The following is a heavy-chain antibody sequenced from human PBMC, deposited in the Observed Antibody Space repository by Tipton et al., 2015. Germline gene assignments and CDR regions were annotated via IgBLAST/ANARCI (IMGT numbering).Heavy chain of an antibody. CDR2: IYHDGGT. CDR3: ARGGNNWFDP. J-gene: IGHJ5*02. Sequence: LRLSCAVDWGPLRGFYWSWIRQPPGKGLEWIGEIYHDGGTDYNPSLKSRVTMSVDTSKNQFSLKLTSVNAADTAVNYCARGGNNWFDPWGQGTLVTVSS. CDR1: WGPLRGFY. V-gene: IGHV4-34*01.